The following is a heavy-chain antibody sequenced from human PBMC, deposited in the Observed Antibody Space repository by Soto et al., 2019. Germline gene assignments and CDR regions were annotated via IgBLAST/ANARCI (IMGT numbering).Heavy chain of an antibody. CDR2: TYYRSKWYN. CDR1: GDSVSSNSAA. J-gene: IGHJ5*02. Sequence: PSQTLSLTCAISGDSVSSNSAAWNWIRQSPSRGLEWLGRTYYRSKWYNDYAVSVKSRITINPDTSKNQFSLQLNSVTPEDTAVYYCARDRSGTLFAGQWLNWFDPWGQGTLVTVSS. D-gene: IGHD3-22*01. CDR3: ARDRSGTLFAGQWLNWFDP. V-gene: IGHV6-1*01.